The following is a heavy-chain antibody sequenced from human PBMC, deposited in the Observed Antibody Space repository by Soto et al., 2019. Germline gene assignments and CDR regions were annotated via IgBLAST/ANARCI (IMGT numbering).Heavy chain of an antibody. V-gene: IGHV3-23*01. D-gene: IGHD3-22*01. CDR1: GFTFSSYA. CDR2: ISGSGGST. Sequence: GGSLRLSCAASGFTFSSYAMSWVRQAPGKGLEWVSAISGSGGSTYYAESVKGRFTISRDNSKNTLYLQMNSLRAEDTAVYYCAKDLSSHYYDISGYYYFSLSGHYYYGMDVWGQGTTVTVSS. CDR3: AKDLSSHYYDISGYYYFSLSGHYYYGMDV. J-gene: IGHJ6*02.